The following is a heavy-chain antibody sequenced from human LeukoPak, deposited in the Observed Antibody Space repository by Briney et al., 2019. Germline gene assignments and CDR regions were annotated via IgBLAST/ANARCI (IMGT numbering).Heavy chain of an antibody. CDR1: GFTFSSYW. V-gene: IGHV3-7*03. J-gene: IGHJ4*02. CDR2: IKQDGSEK. Sequence: GGSLRLSCAASGFTFSSYWMSWVRQAPGKGLGWVVNIKQDGSEKYYVDSVKGRFTISIDNAKKSLYLQMNSLRAEDTAVYYCARTWYSSGWLFDYWGQGTLVTVSS. CDR3: ARTWYSSGWLFDY. D-gene: IGHD6-19*01.